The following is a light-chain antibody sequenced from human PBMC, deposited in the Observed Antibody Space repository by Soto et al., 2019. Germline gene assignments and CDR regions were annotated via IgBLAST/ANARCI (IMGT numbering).Light chain of an antibody. V-gene: IGLV2-14*03. J-gene: IGLJ3*02. CDR3: NAYTTSRSRV. Sequence: QSALTQPASVSGSPGQSITISCTGTSSDVGAYNYVSWYQQHQGRAPKLIIFDVTRRPSGVSNRFSGSKSGNTASLTISGLQSEDEADYYCNAYTTSRSRVFGGGTKLTVL. CDR1: SSDVGAYNY. CDR2: DVT.